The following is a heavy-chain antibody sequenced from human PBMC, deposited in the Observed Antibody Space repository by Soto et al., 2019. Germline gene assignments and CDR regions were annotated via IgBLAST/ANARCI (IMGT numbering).Heavy chain of an antibody. Sequence: LRRTLSLTCAVSSGSISSSNWWSWVRQPPGKGLEWIGEIYHSGSTNYNPSLKSRVTISVDKSKNQFSLKLSSVTAADTAVYYCARADSGYESPYFDYWGQGTLVTVSS. CDR3: ARADSGYESPYFDY. CDR1: SGSISSSNW. D-gene: IGHD5-12*01. J-gene: IGHJ4*02. V-gene: IGHV4-4*02. CDR2: IYHSGST.